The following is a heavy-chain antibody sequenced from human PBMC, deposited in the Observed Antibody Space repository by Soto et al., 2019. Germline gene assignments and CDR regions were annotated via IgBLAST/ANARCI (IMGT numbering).Heavy chain of an antibody. Sequence: ASVKVSCKASGYTFTSYGISWVRQAPGQGLEWMGWISAYNGNTNYAQKLQGRVTMTTDTSTSTAYMELRSLRSDDTAVYYCARDSGQEYSSSSGVVDYWGQGTLVTVAS. D-gene: IGHD6-6*01. CDR3: ARDSGQEYSSSSGVVDY. CDR1: GYTFTSYG. V-gene: IGHV1-18*01. J-gene: IGHJ4*02. CDR2: ISAYNGNT.